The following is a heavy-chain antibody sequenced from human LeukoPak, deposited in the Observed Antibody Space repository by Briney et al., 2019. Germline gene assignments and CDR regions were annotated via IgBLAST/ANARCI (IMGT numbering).Heavy chain of an antibody. V-gene: IGHV4-4*09. J-gene: IGHJ4*02. Sequence: SETLSLTCTVSGGSISTYYWSWIRQPPGKGLEWIGYMYMSGSAYYNLSLKSRVTISVDTSKNQFSLKLSSVTAADTAVYYCARVLRVCSSTSCYAPLGYWGQGTLVTVSS. CDR1: GGSISTYY. CDR2: MYMSGSA. D-gene: IGHD2-2*01. CDR3: ARVLRVCSSTSCYAPLGY.